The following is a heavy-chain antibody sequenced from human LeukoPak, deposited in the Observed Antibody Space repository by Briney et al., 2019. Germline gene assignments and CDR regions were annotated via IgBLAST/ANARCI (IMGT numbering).Heavy chain of an antibody. Sequence: GGSLTLSSAASGFTFRNYGMYWVRQAPGKGLEWVSVIWYDGSRKDYADSVKGRFTISRDDSKNTVYLQMNSVTADDTAIYYCGTVPPQYCRNNYMDGWGTGTTVTVSS. CDR2: IWYDGSRK. CDR3: GTVPPQYCRNNYMDG. CDR1: GFTFRNYG. D-gene: IGHD2/OR15-2a*01. J-gene: IGHJ6*03. V-gene: IGHV3-33*01.